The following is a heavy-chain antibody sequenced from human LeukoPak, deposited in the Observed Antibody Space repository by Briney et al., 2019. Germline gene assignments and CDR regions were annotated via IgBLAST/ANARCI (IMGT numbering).Heavy chain of an antibody. CDR1: GYTFTSYG. J-gene: IGHJ5*02. D-gene: IGHD4-23*01. CDR2: ISAYNGNT. Sequence: ASVKVSCKASGYTFTSYGISWVRQAPGQGLEWMGWISAYNGNTNYAQKLQGRVTMTRNTSISTAYMELSSLRSEDTAVYYCARGLRWRVFGFDPWGQGTLVTVSS. V-gene: IGHV1-18*01. CDR3: ARGLRWRVFGFDP.